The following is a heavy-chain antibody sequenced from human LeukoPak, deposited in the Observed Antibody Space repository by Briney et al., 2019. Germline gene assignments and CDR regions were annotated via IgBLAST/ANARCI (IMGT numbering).Heavy chain of an antibody. J-gene: IGHJ4*02. V-gene: IGHV3-23*01. CDR2: ISGSGGST. CDR1: GFTFSSYA. CDR3: AKALLLWFGELFFDY. D-gene: IGHD3-10*01. Sequence: GGSLRLSCAASGFTFSSYAMSWVRQAPGKGLEWVSAISGSGGSTYYADSVKGRFTISRDNSKSTLYLQMNSLRAEDTAVYYCAKALLLWFGELFFDYWGQGTLVTVSS.